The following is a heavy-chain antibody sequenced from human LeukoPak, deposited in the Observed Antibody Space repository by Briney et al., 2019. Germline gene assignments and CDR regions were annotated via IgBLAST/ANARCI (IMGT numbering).Heavy chain of an antibody. CDR1: GFTFSTYT. CDR2: ICISSSYI. V-gene: IGHV3-21*06. D-gene: IGHD5-18*01. CDR3: ARGPHSALDTDDAFDI. Sequence: AGGSLRLFCAASGFTFSTYTMNWVRQAPGKWLEWVSFICISSSYIYYADSVKGRFTISRDNAKNSLYLQMNSLRAEDTAVYYCARGPHSALDTDDAFDIWGQGTMVTVSS. J-gene: IGHJ3*02.